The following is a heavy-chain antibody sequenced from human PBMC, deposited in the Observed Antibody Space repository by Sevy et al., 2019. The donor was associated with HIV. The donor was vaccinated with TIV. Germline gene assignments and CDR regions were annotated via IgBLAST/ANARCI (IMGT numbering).Heavy chain of an antibody. J-gene: IGHJ5*02. CDR2: ISGSGGST. Sequence: GSLRLSCVSSGFTFCSYGLSWVRQASGEGPECVPEISGSGGSTYYADSVRGRFTISRDNSKNTLYLQMNSLRADDTAVYYCAKETIRGTYNWFDPWGQGTLVTVSS. CDR3: AKETIRGTYNWFDP. D-gene: IGHD3-10*01. CDR1: GFTFCSYG. V-gene: IGHV3-23*01.